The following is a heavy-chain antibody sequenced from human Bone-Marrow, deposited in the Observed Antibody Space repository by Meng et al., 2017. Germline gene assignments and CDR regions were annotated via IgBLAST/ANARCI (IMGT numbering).Heavy chain of an antibody. V-gene: IGHV1-2*06. CDR1: GYTFTGAY. CDR2: INPNSGGT. D-gene: IGHD3-3*01. CDR3: ASLAIFGVVIRDY. J-gene: IGHJ4*02. Sequence: VKSGAGVKKPWASWKVSCKVSGYTFTGAYMHWVRQAPGQGLEWMGRINPNSGGTNYAQKFQGRVTMTRDTSISTAYMELSRLRSDDTAVYYCASLAIFGVVIRDYWGQGTLVTVSS.